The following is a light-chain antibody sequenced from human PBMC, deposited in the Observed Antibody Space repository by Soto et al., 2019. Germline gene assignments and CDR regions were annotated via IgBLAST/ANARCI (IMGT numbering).Light chain of an antibody. CDR2: AAS. J-gene: IGKJ4*01. CDR3: QQLNSYPRALT. V-gene: IGKV1-9*01. CDR1: QGISSH. Sequence: DIPLTQSPSFLSASVGDRVTITCRASQGISSHLACYQQKPGKAPKLLIYAASTLQSGVPSRFSGSGSGTEFTLTISSLQPEDFATSYCQQLNSYPRALTFGGGTKVEIK.